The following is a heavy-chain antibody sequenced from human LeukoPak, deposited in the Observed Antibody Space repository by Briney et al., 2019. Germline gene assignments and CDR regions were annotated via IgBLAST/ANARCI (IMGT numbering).Heavy chain of an antibody. V-gene: IGHV3-66*01. Sequence: GGSLRLSCAASGFTVSSNYMSWVRQAPGKGLEWVSVIYSGGSTYYADSVKGRFTISRDDSKNTLYLQMNSLKAEDTALYYCNTERGNYWGQGTLVTVSS. CDR3: NTERGNY. CDR1: GFTVSSNY. CDR2: IYSGGST. D-gene: IGHD3-10*01. J-gene: IGHJ4*02.